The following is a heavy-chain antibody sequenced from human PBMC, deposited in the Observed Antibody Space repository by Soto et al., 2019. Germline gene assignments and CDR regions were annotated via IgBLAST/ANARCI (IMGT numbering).Heavy chain of an antibody. CDR1: GGSISSGGYY. V-gene: IGHV4-31*03. D-gene: IGHD6-19*01. J-gene: IGHJ3*02. CDR3: ARAAFQPRIAVAHDAFDI. CDR2: IYYSGST. Sequence: PSETLSLTCRVSGGSISSGGYYWSWIRQHPGKGLEWIGYIYYSGSTYYNQSLKSRVTISVDTSKNQFSLKLSSVTAADTAVYYCARAAFQPRIAVAHDAFDIWGQGTMVTVSS.